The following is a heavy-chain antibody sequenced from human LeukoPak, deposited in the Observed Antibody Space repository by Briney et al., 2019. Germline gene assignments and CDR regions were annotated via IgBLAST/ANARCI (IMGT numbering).Heavy chain of an antibody. Sequence: SETLSLTCAVYAGSFSGYYWSWIRQPPGKGLEWIGEINHSGSTNYNPSLKSRVTISVDTSKNQFSLKLSSVTAADTAVYYCARGREDYYDSSGYYDGYYWGQGTLVTVSS. CDR3: ARGREDYYDSSGYYDGYY. CDR2: INHSGST. V-gene: IGHV4-34*01. J-gene: IGHJ4*02. D-gene: IGHD3-22*01. CDR1: AGSFSGYY.